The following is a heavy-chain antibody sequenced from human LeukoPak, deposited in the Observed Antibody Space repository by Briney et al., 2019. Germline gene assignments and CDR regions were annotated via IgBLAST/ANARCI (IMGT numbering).Heavy chain of an antibody. CDR1: GFTFSSYA. D-gene: IGHD2-15*01. CDR2: ISYDGSNK. Sequence: QSGGSLRLSCAASGFTFSSYAMHWVRQAPGKGLEWVAVISYDGSNKYYADSVKDRFTISRDNSKNTLYLQMNSLRAEDTAVYYCARAVPPGWLDYWGQGTLVTVSS. J-gene: IGHJ4*02. V-gene: IGHV3-30-3*01. CDR3: ARAVPPGWLDY.